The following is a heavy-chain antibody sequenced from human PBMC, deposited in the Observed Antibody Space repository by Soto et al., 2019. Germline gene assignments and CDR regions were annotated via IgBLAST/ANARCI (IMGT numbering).Heavy chain of an antibody. D-gene: IGHD2-2*01. CDR3: ARIRSSTSWYGGSSSWSPHYYFDY. V-gene: IGHV1-46*01. CDR1: GYTFTSYY. CDR2: INPSGGST. J-gene: IGHJ4*02. Sequence: ASVKVSCKASGYTFTSYYMHWVRQAPGQGLEWMGIINPSGGSTSYAQKFQGRVTMTRDTSTSTVYMELSSLRSEDTAVYYCARIRSSTSWYGGSSSWSPHYYFDYWGQGTLVTVSS.